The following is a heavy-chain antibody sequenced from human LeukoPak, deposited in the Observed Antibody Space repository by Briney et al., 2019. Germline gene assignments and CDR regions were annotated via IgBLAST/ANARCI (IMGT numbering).Heavy chain of an antibody. V-gene: IGHV3-20*04. D-gene: IGHD5-12*01. CDR3: ARNYGGYDGTDY. Sequence: GGSLRLSCAASGFTFDDYGMNWVRQAPGKGLEWVSGITWNGGSTGYADSVKGRFTISRDSAKNSLYLQMNSLSAEDTALYFCARNYGGYDGTDYWGQGTLVIVSS. CDR1: GFTFDDYG. J-gene: IGHJ4*02. CDR2: ITWNGGST.